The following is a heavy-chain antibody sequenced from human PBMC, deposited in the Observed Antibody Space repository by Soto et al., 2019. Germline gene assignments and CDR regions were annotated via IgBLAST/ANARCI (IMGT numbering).Heavy chain of an antibody. J-gene: IGHJ4*02. Sequence: ASVKVSCKASGYTFTSHLMHWVRQVPGEGLDWMGMINPRSGGTNSPQKFQGRVTMTRDTSTSTVYMELSSLRSEDTAVYYCCSLDYGQWYWGQ. V-gene: IGHV1-46*03. CDR1: GYTFTSHL. CDR2: INPRSGGT. D-gene: IGHD3-10*01. CDR3: CSLDYGQWY.